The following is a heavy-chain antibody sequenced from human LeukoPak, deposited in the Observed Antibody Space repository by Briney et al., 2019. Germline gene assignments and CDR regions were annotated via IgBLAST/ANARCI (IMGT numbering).Heavy chain of an antibody. D-gene: IGHD6-19*01. CDR1: GFTFSSYA. CDR2: MSSGGGYT. CDR3: AKEQSSGWYRTDDY. V-gene: IGHV3-23*01. J-gene: IGHJ4*02. Sequence: GGSLRLSCAASGFTFSSYAMNWVGQAPGKGLEWVSGMSSGGGYTYYADSVTGRFTISRDNSQNTLYLQMNSLRPEDTAIYYCAKEQSSGWYRTDDYLGQGTLVTVSS.